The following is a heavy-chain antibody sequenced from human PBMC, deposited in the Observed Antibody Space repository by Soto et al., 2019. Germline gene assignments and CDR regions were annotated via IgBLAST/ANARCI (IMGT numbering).Heavy chain of an antibody. V-gene: IGHV3-30*18. Sequence: QVQLVESGGGVVQPGRSLRLSCAASGFTFSSYGMHWVRQAPGKGLEWVAVISYDGSNKYYADSVKGRFTISRDNSKNTLYLQMNSLRAEDTAVYYCAKGLGGGAYGGVVDPWGQGTLVTVSS. CDR2: ISYDGSNK. CDR1: GFTFSSYG. J-gene: IGHJ5*02. CDR3: AKGLGGGAYGGVVDP. D-gene: IGHD5-12*01.